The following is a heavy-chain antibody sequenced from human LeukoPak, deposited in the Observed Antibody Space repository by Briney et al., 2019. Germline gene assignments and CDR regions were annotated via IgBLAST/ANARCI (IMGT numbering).Heavy chain of an antibody. Sequence: PSETLSLTCAVYGGSFSGYYWSWIRQPPGKGLEWIGEINHSGSTNYNPSLKSRVTISLDTSKNQFSLKLSSVTAAGTAVYFRARALVVTALYFDYWGQGTLVTVSS. D-gene: IGHD2-21*02. CDR1: GGSFSGYY. V-gene: IGHV4-34*01. CDR2: INHSGST. CDR3: ARALVVTALYFDY. J-gene: IGHJ4*02.